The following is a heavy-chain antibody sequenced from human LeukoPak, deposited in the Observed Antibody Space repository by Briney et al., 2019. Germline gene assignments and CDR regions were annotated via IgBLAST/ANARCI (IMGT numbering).Heavy chain of an antibody. J-gene: IGHJ5*02. D-gene: IGHD3-9*01. CDR1: GGSISSGGYY. CDR3: ATSPKSYYDILTGCYFSPSNNWFDP. CDR2: IYYSGST. Sequence: SETLSLTCTVSGGSISSGGYYWSWIRQHPGKGLEWIGYIYYSGSTYYNPSLKSRVTISVDTSKNQFSLKLSSVTAADTAVYYCATSPKSYYDILTGCYFSPSNNWFDPWGQGTLVTVSS. V-gene: IGHV4-31*03.